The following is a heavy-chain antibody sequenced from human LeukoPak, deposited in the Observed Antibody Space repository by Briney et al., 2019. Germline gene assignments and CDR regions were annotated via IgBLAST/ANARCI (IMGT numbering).Heavy chain of an antibody. CDR3: SRAGTVVTPYYFDY. CDR2: IRNKANSYTT. CDR1: GFTFSEHY. J-gene: IGHJ4*02. D-gene: IGHD4-23*01. V-gene: IGHV3-72*01. Sequence: PGGSLRLSCAASGFTFSEHYMDWVRQAPGKGLEWVGRIRNKANSYTTEYAASVKGRFTISRDDSKNSLYLQMNSLKTEDTAVYYCSRAGTVVTPYYFDYWGRGTLVTVSS.